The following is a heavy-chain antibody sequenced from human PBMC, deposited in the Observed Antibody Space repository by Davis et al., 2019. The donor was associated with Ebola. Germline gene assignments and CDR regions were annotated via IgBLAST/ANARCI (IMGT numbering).Heavy chain of an antibody. Sequence: ASVKVSCKASGYTFTGYYMHWVRQAPGQGLEWMGWINPNSGGTNYAQKFQGRVTMTRDTSISTAYMELSRLRSDDTAVYYCARDIGYCSGGSCKDWFDPWGQGTLVTVSS. D-gene: IGHD2-15*01. CDR1: GYTFTGYY. V-gene: IGHV1-2*02. J-gene: IGHJ5*02. CDR3: ARDIGYCSGGSCKDWFDP. CDR2: INPNSGGT.